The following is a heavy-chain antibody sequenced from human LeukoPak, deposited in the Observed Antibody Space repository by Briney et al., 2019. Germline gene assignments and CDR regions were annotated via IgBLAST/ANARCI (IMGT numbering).Heavy chain of an antibody. CDR3: ARDQGGGNCDF. CDR2: ISAYNGHR. J-gene: IGHJ4*02. V-gene: IGHV1-18*01. Sequence: ASVKVSCKASGYTFATYGFSWVRQAPGQGLEWMGWISAYNGHRTYAQNLQGRVSMTTDSSTNTAYMELRSLRPDDTAVYYCARDQGGGNCDFWGQGSLVTVSS. CDR1: GYTFATYG. D-gene: IGHD2-21*01.